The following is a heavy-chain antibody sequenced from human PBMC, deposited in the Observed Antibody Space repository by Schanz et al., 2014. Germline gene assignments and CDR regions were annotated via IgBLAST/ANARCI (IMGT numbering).Heavy chain of an antibody. J-gene: IGHJ4*02. CDR3: AKEESPPSLVDY. V-gene: IGHV3-23*04. CDR1: GSTFRNYG. CDR2: ISGDGGST. Sequence: EVQVVESGGDFVQPGGSLRLSCAVSGSTFRNYGMGWVRQAPGKGLEWVSAISGDGGSTYYADSVKGRFTISRDNSKNTVYLQMNSLRAEDTAVYYCAKEESPPSLVDYWGQGTLVTVSS.